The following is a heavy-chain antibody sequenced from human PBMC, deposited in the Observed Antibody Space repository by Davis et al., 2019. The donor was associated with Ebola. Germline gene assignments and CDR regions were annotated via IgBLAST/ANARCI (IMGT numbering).Heavy chain of an antibody. V-gene: IGHV3-74*01. J-gene: IGHJ4*02. CDR3: ARDGLEDCSTTSCYGDYFDY. CDR1: GFTFSSYW. CDR2: INSDGSST. D-gene: IGHD2-2*01. Sequence: HTGGSLRLSCAASGFTFSSYWMHWVRQAPGKGLVWVSRINSDGSSTSYADSVKGRFTLSRDNAKNTLYLQMNSLRAEDTAVYYCARDGLEDCSTTSCYGDYFDYWGQGTLVTVSS.